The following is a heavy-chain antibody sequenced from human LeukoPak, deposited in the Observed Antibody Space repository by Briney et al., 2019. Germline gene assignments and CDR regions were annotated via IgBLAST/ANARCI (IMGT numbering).Heavy chain of an antibody. D-gene: IGHD3-16*02. CDR1: GGSISSSNW. J-gene: IGHJ4*02. CDR2: IYHSGST. V-gene: IGHV4-4*02. Sequence: SETLSLTCAVSGGSISSSNWWSWVRQPPGKGLEWIGEIYHSGSTNYNPSLKSRVTISVDKSKNQFSLKLSSVTAADTAVYYCARGGYYDYVWGSYRYGAYFDYWGQGTLVTVSS. CDR3: ARGGYYDYVWGSYRYGAYFDY.